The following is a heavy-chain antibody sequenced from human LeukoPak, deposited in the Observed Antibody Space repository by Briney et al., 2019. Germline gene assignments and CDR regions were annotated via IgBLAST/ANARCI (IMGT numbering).Heavy chain of an antibody. CDR3: AKGGSAWDLDY. D-gene: IGHD6-25*01. CDR1: GFTFSSYG. Sequence: PGRSLRLSCAASGFTFSSYGMHWVRQAPGKGLEWVAVIWYDGSNKYYADSVKGRFTISRDNSQNTLYLQLNSLRAEDTAVYYCAKGGSAWDLDYWGQGTLVTVSS. CDR2: IWYDGSNK. J-gene: IGHJ4*02. V-gene: IGHV3-33*06.